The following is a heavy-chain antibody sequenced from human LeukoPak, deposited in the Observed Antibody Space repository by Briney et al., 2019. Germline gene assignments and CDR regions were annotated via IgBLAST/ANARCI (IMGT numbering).Heavy chain of an antibody. CDR1: GYTFTGYH. J-gene: IGHJ4*02. V-gene: IGHV1-2*02. CDR3: ARDSGYCTTNNCLHPFDS. CDR2: IIPNSGAT. D-gene: IGHD2-8*01. Sequence: ASVKVSCKASGYTFTGYHMHWVRQAPGQGLEWMGWIIPNSGATRFAQKFQGRVTMTRDTSISTAYMELSGLRSDDTAVYYCARDSGYCTTNNCLHPFDSRGQGTLVTVSS.